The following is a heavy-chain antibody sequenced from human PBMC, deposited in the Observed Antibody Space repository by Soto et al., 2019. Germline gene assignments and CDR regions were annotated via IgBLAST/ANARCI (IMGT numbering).Heavy chain of an antibody. CDR2: IIPIFGTA. D-gene: IGHD3-22*01. Sequence: QVQLVQSGAEVKKPGSSVKVSCKASGGTFSSYAISWVRQAPGQGLEWMGGIIPIFGTANYAQKFQGRVTITADESTSTAYMELSSLRSEDTAVYYCAAPYTYYYDSSGYSALDYWGQGTLVTVSS. CDR1: GGTFSSYA. J-gene: IGHJ4*02. V-gene: IGHV1-69*01. CDR3: AAPYTYYYDSSGYSALDY.